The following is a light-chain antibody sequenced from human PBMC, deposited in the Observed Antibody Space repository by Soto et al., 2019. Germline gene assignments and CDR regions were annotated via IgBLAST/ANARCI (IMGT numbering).Light chain of an antibody. V-gene: IGKV1-5*01. CDR3: QQYNSYWT. J-gene: IGKJ1*01. CDR2: AAS. Sequence: DIQMTQAPSTLSGSVGDRVTITCRASQTISSWLAWYQQQQGKAPKLLMYAASTLQRGVPSRFSGSGSGTEFPLAISSLQPEDFATYYCQQYNSYWTFGQGTKVDIK. CDR1: QTISSW.